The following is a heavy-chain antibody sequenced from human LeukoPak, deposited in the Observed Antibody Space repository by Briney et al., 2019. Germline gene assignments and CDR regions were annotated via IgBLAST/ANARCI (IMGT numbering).Heavy chain of an antibody. CDR1: GGSVRSGSYS. D-gene: IGHD5-18*01. J-gene: IGHJ3*01. Sequence: KPSETLSLTCTVSGGSVRSGSYSWSWIRQPPGKGLEWIGYIYYSGSTNYNPSLKSRVTISVDTSKNQFSLKLSSVTAADTAVYHCARVNTATDAFDFWGQGTMVTVSS. CDR3: ARVNTATDAFDF. CDR2: IYYSGST. V-gene: IGHV4-61*01.